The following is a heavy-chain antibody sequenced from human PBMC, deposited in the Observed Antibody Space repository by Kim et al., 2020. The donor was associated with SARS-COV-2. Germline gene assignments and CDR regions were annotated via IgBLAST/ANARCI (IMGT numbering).Heavy chain of an antibody. CDR3: ARDLRMVVGYYDRGEVPYDY. V-gene: IGHV3-21*01. CDR1: GFTFSSYS. CDR2: ISSSSSYI. J-gene: IGHJ4*02. D-gene: IGHD3-22*01. Sequence: GGSLRLSCAASGFTFSSYSMNWVRQAPGKGLEWVSSISSSSSYIYYADSVKGRFTISRDNAKNSLYLQMNSLRAEDTAVYYCARDLRMVVGYYDRGEVPYDYWGQGTLVTVSS.